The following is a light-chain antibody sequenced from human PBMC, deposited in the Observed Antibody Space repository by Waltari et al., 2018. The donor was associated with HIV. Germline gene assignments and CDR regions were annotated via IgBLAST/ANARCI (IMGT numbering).Light chain of an antibody. V-gene: IGLV1-40*01. CDR2: SNS. CDR3: QSYDSSLSAL. Sequence: HSVLTQPPSVSAAPGQRVTISCTGSRSNIGAGFDVHWYQHLPGTAPKLLIYSNSNRPSGVPDRFSGSKSGTSASLAITGLQAEDEADYYCQSYDSSLSALFGGGTKLTVL. J-gene: IGLJ2*01. CDR1: RSNIGAGFD.